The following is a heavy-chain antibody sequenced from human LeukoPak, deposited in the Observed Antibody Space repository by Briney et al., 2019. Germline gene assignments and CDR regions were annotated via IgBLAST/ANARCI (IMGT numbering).Heavy chain of an antibody. J-gene: IGHJ3*02. CDR1: GFTFSGSA. D-gene: IGHD3-22*01. Sequence: PGGSLRLSCAASGFTFSGSAMHWVRQASGKGLEWVGRIRSKANSYATAYAASVKGRFTISRDDSKNTAYLQMNSLKTEDTAVYYCTRHSFPPYDSGYHHAFDIWGQGTMVTVSS. CDR2: IRSKANSYAT. V-gene: IGHV3-73*01. CDR3: TRHSFPPYDSGYHHAFDI.